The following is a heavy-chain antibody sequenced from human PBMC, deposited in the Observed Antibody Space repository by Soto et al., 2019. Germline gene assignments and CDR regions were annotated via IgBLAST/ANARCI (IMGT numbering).Heavy chain of an antibody. Sequence: GGSLRLSCAASGFTFSSYAMHWVRQAPGKGLEWVAVISYDGSNKYYADSVKGRFTISRDNSKNTLYLQMNSLRAEDTAVYYCARDLRITMIVVVITALDYWGQGTLVTVSS. J-gene: IGHJ4*02. CDR1: GFTFSSYA. CDR3: ARDLRITMIVVVITALDY. V-gene: IGHV3-30-3*01. CDR2: ISYDGSNK. D-gene: IGHD3-22*01.